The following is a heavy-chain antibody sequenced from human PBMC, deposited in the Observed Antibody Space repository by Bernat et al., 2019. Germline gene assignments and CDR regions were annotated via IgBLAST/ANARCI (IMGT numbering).Heavy chain of an antibody. V-gene: IGHV1-18*01. CDR1: GYTFISYG. D-gene: IGHD3-22*01. J-gene: IGHJ4*02. Sequence: QVQLVQSGAEVKKPGASVKVSCKASGYTFISYGISWVRQAPGQGLEGMGWISAYNGNTNYAQKLQGRVTMTTDTSTSTSYLELRSLRSDDTAVYYCARATYYYDSSGYYYERFDYWGQGTLVTVSS. CDR2: ISAYNGNT. CDR3: ARATYYYDSSGYYYERFDY.